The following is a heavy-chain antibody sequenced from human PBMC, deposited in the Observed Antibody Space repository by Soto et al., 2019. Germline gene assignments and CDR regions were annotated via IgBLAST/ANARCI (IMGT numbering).Heavy chain of an antibody. CDR3: SVRPGSSWFFDF. Sequence: PSETLSLTCTVSGGSISSSSYYWGWIRQPPGKGLEWIGSIYYSGSTYYNPSLKSRVTISVDTSKNQFSLKLSSVTAADTAVYYCSVRPGSSWFFDFWGQGTLVTLSS. D-gene: IGHD6-13*01. CDR1: GGSISSSSYY. J-gene: IGHJ4*02. CDR2: IYYSGST. V-gene: IGHV4-39*01.